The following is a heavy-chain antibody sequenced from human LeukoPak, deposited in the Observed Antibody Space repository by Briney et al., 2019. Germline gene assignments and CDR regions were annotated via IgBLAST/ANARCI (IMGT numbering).Heavy chain of an antibody. CDR3: ARGQLRLSN. Sequence: SETLSLTCAVYGGSFNGYYWTWIRQPPGKGLEWIGEINHSGSTDYNPSLKSRVIISVDTSKNQFSLKLNSVTAADTAVYYCARGQLRLSNWGQGSLVIVSP. V-gene: IGHV4-34*01. CDR2: INHSGST. CDR1: GGSFNGYY. D-gene: IGHD6-25*01. J-gene: IGHJ4*02.